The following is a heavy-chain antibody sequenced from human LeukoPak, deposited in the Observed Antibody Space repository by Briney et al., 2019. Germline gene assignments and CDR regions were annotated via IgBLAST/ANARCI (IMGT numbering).Heavy chain of an antibody. CDR2: IWYDGSNK. V-gene: IGHV3-33*01. CDR1: GFTFSSYG. D-gene: IGHD6-6*01. Sequence: GRSLRLSCAASGFTFSSYGMHWVRQAPGKGLEWVAVIWYDGSNKYYADSVKGRFTISRDNSKNTLYLQMNSLRAEDTAVYYCAREGYSSSSFDYWGQGTLVTVSS. CDR3: AREGYSSSSFDY. J-gene: IGHJ4*02.